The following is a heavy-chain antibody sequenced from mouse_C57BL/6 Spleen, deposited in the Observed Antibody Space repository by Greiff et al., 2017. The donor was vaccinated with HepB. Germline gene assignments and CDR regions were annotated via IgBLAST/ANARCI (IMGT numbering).Heavy chain of an antibody. D-gene: IGHD1-1*01. CDR3: TRDYGNYRYFDV. J-gene: IGHJ1*03. V-gene: IGHV5-9-1*02. CDR2: ISSGGDYI. CDR1: GFTFSSYA. Sequence: EVKLVESGEGLVKPGGSLKLSCAASGFTFSSYAMSWVRQTPEKRLEWVAYISSGGDYIYYADTVKGRFTISRDNARNTLYLQMSSLKSEDTAMYYCTRDYGNYRYFDVWGTGTTVTVSS.